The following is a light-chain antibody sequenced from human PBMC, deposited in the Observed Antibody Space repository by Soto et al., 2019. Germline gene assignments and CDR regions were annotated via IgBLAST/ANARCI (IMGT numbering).Light chain of an antibody. J-gene: IGKJ2*01. V-gene: IGKV1-39*01. Sequence: IQMTQSPYSLTANVGDRVTITCRASQSISSYLNWYQQKPGKAPKLLTYAASSLQSGVPSRFSGCGFGTDFTLFISSLQPEDFATYYCQQSYSTPYTFGQGTKVDIK. CDR2: AAS. CDR3: QQSYSTPYT. CDR1: QSISSY.